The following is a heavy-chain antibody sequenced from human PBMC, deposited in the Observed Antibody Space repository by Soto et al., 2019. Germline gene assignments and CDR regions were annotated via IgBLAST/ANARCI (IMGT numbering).Heavy chain of an antibody. Sequence: SVKVSCKASGCTFSSYAISWVRQAPGQGREWMGGIIPIFGTANYAQKFQGRVTITADKSTSTAYMELSSLRSEDTAVCYCARESDPRDYGDYYGMDVWGQGTTVTVSS. V-gene: IGHV1-69*06. D-gene: IGHD4-17*01. CDR1: GCTFSSYA. CDR3: ARESDPRDYGDYYGMDV. J-gene: IGHJ6*02. CDR2: IIPIFGTA.